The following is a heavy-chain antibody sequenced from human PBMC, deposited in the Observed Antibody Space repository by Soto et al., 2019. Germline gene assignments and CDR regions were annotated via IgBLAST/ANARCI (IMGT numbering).Heavy chain of an antibody. V-gene: IGHV5-51*01. CDR3: ARQASAGKNYYAMDV. D-gene: IGHD6-13*01. CDR1: GYSFTTYW. Sequence: EVQLVQSGAEVKKPGESLKISCKGSGYSFTTYWIGWVRQMPGKGLEGMVIIYPGDSDTRYSPSFQGQVTISADKSINTTTLQWSSLTASDTAIYYCARQASAGKNYYAMDVWGQGTTVTVSS. CDR2: IYPGDSDT. J-gene: IGHJ6*02.